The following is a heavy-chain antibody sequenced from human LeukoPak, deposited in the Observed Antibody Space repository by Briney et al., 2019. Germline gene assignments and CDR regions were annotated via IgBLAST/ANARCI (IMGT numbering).Heavy chain of an antibody. J-gene: IGHJ4*02. V-gene: IGHV1-69*02. Sequence: ASVKVSCKASGGTFSSCTISWVRQAPGQGLEWMGRIIPILGIANYAQKFQGRVTITADKSTSTAYMELSSLRSEDTAVYYCALQLRDILRSYRPFDYWGQGTLVTVSS. CDR3: ALQLRDILRSYRPFDY. CDR1: GGTFSSCT. D-gene: IGHD3-3*01. CDR2: IIPILGIA.